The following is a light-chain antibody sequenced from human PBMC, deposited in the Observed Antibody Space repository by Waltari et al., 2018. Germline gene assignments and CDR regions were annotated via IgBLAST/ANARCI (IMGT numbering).Light chain of an antibody. J-gene: IGLJ2*01. V-gene: IGLV1-51*01. CDR2: DNN. Sequence: QSVLTQPPSVSAAPGQKVTISCSGSSSNIGKNYVSWYQQLPETAPKLLIYDNNERPSGIPDRFSGSKSGTSATLGITGLQTGDEADYHCGTWDSSLSGVVFGGGTKLTVL. CDR3: GTWDSSLSGVV. CDR1: SSNIGKNY.